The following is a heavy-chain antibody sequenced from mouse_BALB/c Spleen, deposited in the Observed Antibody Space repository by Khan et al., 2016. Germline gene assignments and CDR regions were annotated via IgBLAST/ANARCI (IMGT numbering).Heavy chain of an antibody. CDR3: ARLVSLGGTIMDY. CDR2: ILPGSGST. CDR1: GYTFSSYW. Sequence: VQLQESGAERMKPWASVKISCKATGYTFSSYWIEWVKQRPGNGLEWIGEILPGSGSTDYNEKFKGKATFTADTSYNTAYMQLSSLTSEDSAGYYCARLVSLGGTIMDYWGQGTSVTVSS. D-gene: IGHD4-1*01. V-gene: IGHV1-9*01. J-gene: IGHJ4*01.